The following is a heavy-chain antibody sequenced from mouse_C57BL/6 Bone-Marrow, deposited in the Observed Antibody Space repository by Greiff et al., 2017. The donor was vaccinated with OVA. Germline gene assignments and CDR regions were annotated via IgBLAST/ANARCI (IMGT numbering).Heavy chain of an antibody. D-gene: IGHD4-1*01. V-gene: IGHV1-67*01. CDR1: GYTFTDYA. CDR2: ISTNYGDA. CDR3: TITGNY. J-gene: IGHJ2*01. Sequence: VQLQQSGPELVRPGVSVKISCKGSGYTFTDYAMHWVNQSHAKSLEWIGVISTNYGDASYNQTFQDKATMTVAKYSSTAYMALHRRTSEDSAHYYGTITGNYWGQGTTLTVSS.